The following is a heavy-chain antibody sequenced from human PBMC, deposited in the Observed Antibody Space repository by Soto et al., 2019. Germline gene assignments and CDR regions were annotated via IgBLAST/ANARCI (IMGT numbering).Heavy chain of an antibody. Sequence: QITLKESGPTLVKPTQTLTLTCTFSGFSLSTSGVGVGWIRQPPGKALEWLALIYWDDDKRYSPSLKSRLTITTDNSKHHVVLTMTNMDPVDTAPYYWAHAPTLDIVVVPAGAREHYYYGMDVWGQGTTVTVSS. CDR1: GFSLSTSGVG. J-gene: IGHJ6*02. CDR3: AHAPTLDIVVVPAGAREHYYYGMDV. V-gene: IGHV2-5*02. D-gene: IGHD2-2*03. CDR2: IYWDDDK.